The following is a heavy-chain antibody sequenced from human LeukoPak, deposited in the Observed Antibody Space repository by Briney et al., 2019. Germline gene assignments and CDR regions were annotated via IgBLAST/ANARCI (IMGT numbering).Heavy chain of an antibody. CDR3: ARDGGEGSSSYFDY. J-gene: IGHJ4*02. D-gene: IGHD6-6*01. V-gene: IGHV5-51*01. Sequence: GESLKISCKASGYLFTTYWIGWVRQMPGKGLEWMGIIYPDDSDTKYSPSFQGQVTISADKSISTAYLQWSSLKASDTAMYFCARDGGEGSSSYFDYWGQGTLVTVSS. CDR1: GYLFTTYW. CDR2: IYPDDSDT.